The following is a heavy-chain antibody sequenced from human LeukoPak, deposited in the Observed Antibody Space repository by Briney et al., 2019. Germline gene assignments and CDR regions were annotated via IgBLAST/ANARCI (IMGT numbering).Heavy chain of an antibody. CDR2: IKQDGSEK. CDR3: ARPSGSNYFAFDI. Sequence: GGSLRLSCAASRFTFSNYWMAWVRQAPGKGLEWVANIKQDGSEKYYVDSVKGRFIISRDNAKNSMYLQMNSLRVEDTALYYCARPSGSNYFAFDIWGQGTMVTVSS. CDR1: RFTFSNYW. D-gene: IGHD1-26*01. J-gene: IGHJ3*02. V-gene: IGHV3-7*01.